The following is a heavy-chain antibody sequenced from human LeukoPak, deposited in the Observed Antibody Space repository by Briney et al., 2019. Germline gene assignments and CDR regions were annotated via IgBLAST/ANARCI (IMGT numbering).Heavy chain of an antibody. V-gene: IGHV4-59*01. Sequence: SETLSLTCTVSGGSISNYYWSWIRQPPGKGLEWIGYIYYSGTTNYNPSLKSRVTISVDTSKNQFSLKLNAVTAADTAVYYCARGVYIAAAQYGYWGQGTLVTVSS. CDR2: IYYSGTT. CDR1: GGSISNYY. D-gene: IGHD6-13*01. CDR3: ARGVYIAAAQYGY. J-gene: IGHJ4*02.